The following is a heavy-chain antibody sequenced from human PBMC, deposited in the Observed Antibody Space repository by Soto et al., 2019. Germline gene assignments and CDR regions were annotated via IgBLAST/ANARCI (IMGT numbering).Heavy chain of an antibody. CDR2: IIPVFGTA. CDR1: GGTFSSSA. J-gene: IGHJ6*02. V-gene: IGHV1-69*06. Sequence: QVQLVQSGAEVKKPGSSVKVSCKASGGTFSSSAISWVRQAPGPGLEWMGAIIPVFGTAHYAQKFQGRVTITADKPTSTAYMELSRLRSEDTAVYYCARERPDRGKDVWGQGTTVTVSS. D-gene: IGHD3-22*01. CDR3: ARERPDRGKDV.